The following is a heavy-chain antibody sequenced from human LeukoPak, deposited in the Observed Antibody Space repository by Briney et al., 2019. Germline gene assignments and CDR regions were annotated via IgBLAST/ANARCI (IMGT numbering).Heavy chain of an antibody. V-gene: IGHV3-23*01. CDR1: GFTFSSYA. D-gene: IGHD3-22*01. Sequence: PGGSLRLSCAASGFTFSSYAMSWVRQAPGKGLEWVSAISGSGGSTYYADSVKGRFTISRDNSKNTLYLQMNSLKTEDTAVYYCTRPGENALYYYDSSGYFDAFDIWGQGTMVTVSS. CDR3: TRPGENALYYYDSSGYFDAFDI. J-gene: IGHJ3*02. CDR2: ISGSGGST.